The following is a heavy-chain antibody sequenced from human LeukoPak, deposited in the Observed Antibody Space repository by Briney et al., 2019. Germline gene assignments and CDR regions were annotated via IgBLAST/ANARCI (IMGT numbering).Heavy chain of an antibody. V-gene: IGHV1-2*02. CDR3: ARESDILTGYYRRTDFDY. CDR1: GYTFTGYY. J-gene: IGHJ4*02. D-gene: IGHD3-9*01. CDR2: INPNSGGT. Sequence: VASVKVSCKASGYTFTGYYMHWVRQAPGQGLEWMGWINPNSGGTNYAQKFQGRVTMTRDTSISTAYMELSRLRSDDTAVYYCARESDILTGYYRRTDFDYWGQGTLVTVSS.